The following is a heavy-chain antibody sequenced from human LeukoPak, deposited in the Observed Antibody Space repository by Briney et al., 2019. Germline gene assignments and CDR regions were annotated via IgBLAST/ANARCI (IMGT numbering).Heavy chain of an antibody. V-gene: IGHV3-66*01. D-gene: IGHD6-13*01. Sequence: GGSLRLSCAASGFTVSSNYMSWVRQAPGKGLEWVSVIYSGGSTYYADSVKGRFTISRDNSKNTLYLQMSSLRAEDTAVYYCASSSGYSSSWSLEYFQHWGQGTLVTVSS. J-gene: IGHJ1*01. CDR3: ASSSGYSSSWSLEYFQH. CDR2: IYSGGST. CDR1: GFTVSSNY.